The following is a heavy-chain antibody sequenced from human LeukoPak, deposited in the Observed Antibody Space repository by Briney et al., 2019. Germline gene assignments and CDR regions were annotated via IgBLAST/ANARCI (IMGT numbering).Heavy chain of an antibody. V-gene: IGHV4-59*01. CDR1: GGSISSYY. Sequence: SETLSLTCTVSGGSISSYYWSWIRQPPGKGLEWIGYIYYSGSTNYNPSLKSRVTISVDTSKNQFSLKLSSVTAADTAVYYCARGLSGGYDFWSGYSMGAFDIWGQGTMVTVSS. CDR2: IYYSGST. CDR3: ARGLSGGYDFWSGYSMGAFDI. D-gene: IGHD3-3*01. J-gene: IGHJ3*02.